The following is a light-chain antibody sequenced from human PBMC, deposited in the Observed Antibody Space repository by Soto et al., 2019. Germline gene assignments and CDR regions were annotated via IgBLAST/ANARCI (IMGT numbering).Light chain of an antibody. CDR1: QSISSW. V-gene: IGKV1-5*03. CDR2: KAS. J-gene: IGKJ5*01. Sequence: VQMAQSPSTLSASVGDRVTITCRASQSISSWLAWYQQKPGKAPKLLIYKASSLESGVPSRFSGSGSGTEFTLTISRLQPEDFATYYCQQLNSYPITFGQGTRLEIK. CDR3: QQLNSYPIT.